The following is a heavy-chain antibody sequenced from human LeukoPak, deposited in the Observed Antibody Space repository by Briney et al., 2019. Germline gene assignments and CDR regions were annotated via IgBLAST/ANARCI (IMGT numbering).Heavy chain of an antibody. Sequence: GGSLRLSSAASGFTFSSYAMSWVRQAPGKGLEWVSGISGSGGSTYYVDSVKGRFTISRDNSKNTLYLQMNSLRAEDTAVYYCAKGHSSGWSHNFDYWGQGTLVTVSS. CDR3: AKGHSSGWSHNFDY. CDR1: GFTFSSYA. V-gene: IGHV3-23*01. J-gene: IGHJ4*02. CDR2: ISGSGGST. D-gene: IGHD6-19*01.